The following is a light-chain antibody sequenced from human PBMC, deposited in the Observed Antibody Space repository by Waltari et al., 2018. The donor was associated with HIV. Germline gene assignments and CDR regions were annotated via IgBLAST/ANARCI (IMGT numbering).Light chain of an antibody. V-gene: IGLV3-25*03. Sequence: SYELTQPPSASGSPGQTARISCSGDAPPTQDVFWYQQRPGQAPVMVIYRDKERPSGIPDRFSGSSAGTTVTLTISGVQAEDEADYYCQSADSTGTYWVFGGGTKLTVL. CDR2: RDK. CDR1: APPTQD. CDR3: QSADSTGTYWV. J-gene: IGLJ3*02.